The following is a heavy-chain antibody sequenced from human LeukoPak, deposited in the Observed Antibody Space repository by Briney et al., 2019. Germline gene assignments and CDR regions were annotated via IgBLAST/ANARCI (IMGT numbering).Heavy chain of an antibody. CDR3: ARSSPRVGASTPYYYYFYMDV. V-gene: IGHV3-23*01. CDR1: GFTFSSYA. D-gene: IGHD1-26*01. Sequence: RGSLRLSCVASGFTFSSYALSWVRQAPGKGLEWVSSVSTSGGTTYSADSVKGRFTISRDNSKNTLYLQMNSLRAEDTAVFYCARSSPRVGASTPYYYYFYMDVWGKGTTVTVSS. J-gene: IGHJ6*03. CDR2: VSTSGGTT.